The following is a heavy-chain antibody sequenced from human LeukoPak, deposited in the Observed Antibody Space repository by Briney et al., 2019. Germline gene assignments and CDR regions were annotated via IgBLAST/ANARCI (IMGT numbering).Heavy chain of an antibody. V-gene: IGHV1-2*02. J-gene: IGHJ3*02. CDR2: INPNNGGA. D-gene: IGHD2-2*01. CDR3: ARDEMPTFDAFDM. Sequence: ASVKVSCKASGGTFSSYAISWVRQAPGQGLEWMGWINPNNGGANYAQTFQGRVTMTRDTSITTAYMELSRLRSDDTAVYYCARDEMPTFDAFDMWGQGTMVTVSS. CDR1: GGTFSSYA.